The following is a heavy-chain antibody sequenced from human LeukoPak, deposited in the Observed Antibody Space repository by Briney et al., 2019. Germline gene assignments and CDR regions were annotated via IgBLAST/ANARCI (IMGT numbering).Heavy chain of an antibody. Sequence: PGGSLRLSCAASGFTFSTFNMNWVRQAPRKGLEWVSHISRSSSYIYYADSVKGRFTISRDNAKNSLYLQMNSLRAEDTAVYYCARRGSGSYPEGWFEPWGQGTLDTVSS. J-gene: IGHJ5*02. CDR1: GFTFSTFN. CDR2: ISRSSSYI. V-gene: IGHV3-21*05. CDR3: ARRGSGSYPEGWFEP. D-gene: IGHD3-10*01.